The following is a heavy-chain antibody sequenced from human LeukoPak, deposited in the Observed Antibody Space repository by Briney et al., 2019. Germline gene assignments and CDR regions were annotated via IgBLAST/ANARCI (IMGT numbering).Heavy chain of an antibody. CDR3: ARLGVSGSYLYYIDY. Sequence: SETLSLTFTVSNGSISSYHWSWLRQPPGKGLEWIGYILTSGTTNYNPSLKSRLTISVDTSKNQFTLKLSSVTAADTAVYYCARLGVSGSYLYYIDYWGQGTLVSLS. D-gene: IGHD1-26*01. V-gene: IGHV4-4*09. CDR2: ILTSGTT. CDR1: NGSISSYH. J-gene: IGHJ4*02.